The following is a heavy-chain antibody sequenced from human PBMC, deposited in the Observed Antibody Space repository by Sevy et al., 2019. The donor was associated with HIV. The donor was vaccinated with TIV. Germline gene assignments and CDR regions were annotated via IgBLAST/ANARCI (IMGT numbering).Heavy chain of an antibody. CDR1: GFTFSSYE. J-gene: IGHJ6*02. CDR3: ARQIFGVVIEKLCTTVLLDGMDV. V-gene: IGHV3-48*03. D-gene: IGHD3-3*01. Sequence: GGSLRLSCAASGFTFSSYEMNWVRQAPGKGLEWVSYISSSGSTIYYADSVKGRFTISRDNAKNSLYLQMNSLRAEDTAVYYCARQIFGVVIEKLCTTVLLDGMDVWGQGTTVTVSS. CDR2: ISSSGSTI.